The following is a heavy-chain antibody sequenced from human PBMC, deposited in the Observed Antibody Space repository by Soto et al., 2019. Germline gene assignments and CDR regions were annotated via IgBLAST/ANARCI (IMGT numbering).Heavy chain of an antibody. CDR3: ARDDSYDRYNWFDP. Sequence: GGSLRLSCAASGFTFSSYSMNWVRQAPGKGLEWASYVSSSSSTIYYADSVKGRFTISRDNAKNSLYLQMNSLRDEDTAVYYCARDDSYDRYNWFDPWGQGTLVTVSS. CDR2: VSSSSSTI. J-gene: IGHJ5*02. V-gene: IGHV3-48*02. CDR1: GFTFSSYS. D-gene: IGHD5-18*01.